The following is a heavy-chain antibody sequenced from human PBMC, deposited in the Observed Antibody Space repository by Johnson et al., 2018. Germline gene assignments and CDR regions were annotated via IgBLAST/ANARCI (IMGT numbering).Heavy chain of an antibody. CDR2: ISYDGRNK. CDR3: ARGRGGRTLYYYYGMDV. Sequence: QPGRSLRLSCAASGFTFSSYGMHWVRQAPGKGLEWVAIISYDGRNKYYADSVTGRFTISRDNSKNTLYLQMNSLTAEDTAVYYCARGRGGRTLYYYYGMDVWGQGTTVTVSS. D-gene: IGHD1-26*01. V-gene: IGHV3-30*03. CDR1: GFTFSSYG. J-gene: IGHJ6*02.